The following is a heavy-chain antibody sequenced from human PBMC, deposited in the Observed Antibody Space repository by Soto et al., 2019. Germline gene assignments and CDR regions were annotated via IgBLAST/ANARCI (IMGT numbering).Heavy chain of an antibody. D-gene: IGHD6-19*01. CDR2: INHSGST. Sequence: PSETLSLTCAVYGGSCSGYYWSWIRQPPGKGLEWIGEINHSGSTNYNPSLKSRVTISVDTSKNQFSLKLSSVTAADTAVYYCARVSGRSSGWVVRQNFDYWGQGTLVTVSS. J-gene: IGHJ4*02. CDR1: GGSCSGYY. CDR3: ARVSGRSSGWVVRQNFDY. V-gene: IGHV4-34*01.